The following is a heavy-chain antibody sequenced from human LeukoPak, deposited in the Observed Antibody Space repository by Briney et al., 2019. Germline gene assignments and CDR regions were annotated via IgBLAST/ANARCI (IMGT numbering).Heavy chain of an antibody. CDR2: INSDGSGT. CDR1: GFTFITYW. CDR3: ARPPAYDSRNYYFAY. Sequence: PGGSLRLSCAASGFTFITYWMHWVRQVPGKGLLWVSHINSDGSGTSYADSVKGRFTISRDNAKNTLYLQMNSLRVEDTAVYYCARPPAYDSRNYYFAYWGQGILVTVSS. J-gene: IGHJ4*02. V-gene: IGHV3-74*01. D-gene: IGHD3-22*01.